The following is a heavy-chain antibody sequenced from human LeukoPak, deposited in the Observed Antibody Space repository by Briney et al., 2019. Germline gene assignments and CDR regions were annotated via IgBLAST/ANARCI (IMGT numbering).Heavy chain of an antibody. J-gene: IGHJ4*02. CDR3: ARVCSSTSCYSDY. D-gene: IGHD2-2*01. V-gene: IGHV3-48*03. Sequence: PGGSLRLSCAASGFIFSSYEMNWVRQAPGKGLEWVSYISSSGSTIYYADSVKGRFTISRDNAKNSLYLQMNSLRAEDTAIYYCARVCSSTSCYSDYWGQGTLVTVSS. CDR1: GFIFSSYE. CDR2: ISSSGSTI.